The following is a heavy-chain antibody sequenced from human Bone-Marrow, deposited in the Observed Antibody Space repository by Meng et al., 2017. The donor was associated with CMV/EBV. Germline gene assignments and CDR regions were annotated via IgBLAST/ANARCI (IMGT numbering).Heavy chain of an antibody. V-gene: IGHV1-2*02. J-gene: IGHJ3*02. CDR1: GYTFTGYY. Sequence: ASVKVSCKASGYTFTGYYMHWVRQAPGQGLEWMGWINPNSGGTNYAQKFQGRVTMTRDTSISTAYMELSRLRSDDTAVYYCVRYSGSYGDAFDIWGQGTMVTVSS. D-gene: IGHD1-26*01. CDR2: INPNSGGT. CDR3: VRYSGSYGDAFDI.